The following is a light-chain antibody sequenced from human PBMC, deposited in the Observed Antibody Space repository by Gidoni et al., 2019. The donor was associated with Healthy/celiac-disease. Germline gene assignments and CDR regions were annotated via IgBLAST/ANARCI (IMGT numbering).Light chain of an antibody. Sequence: QSVLTQPPSASGTPGQRVTISCSGSSSNIGSNYVYWYQQLPGTAPKLLIYGNNQRPSGVPDRFSGSKSGTSASLAISGLRSEDEADYYCAAWDDSLSGPRFGGGTKLTVL. CDR1: SSNIGSNY. J-gene: IGLJ3*02. V-gene: IGLV1-47*01. CDR3: AAWDDSLSGPR. CDR2: GNN.